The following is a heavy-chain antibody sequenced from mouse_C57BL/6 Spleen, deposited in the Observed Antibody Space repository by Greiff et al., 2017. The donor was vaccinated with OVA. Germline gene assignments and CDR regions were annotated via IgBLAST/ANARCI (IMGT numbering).Heavy chain of an antibody. CDR2: IDPSDSYT. CDR3: ARHDGYYGWFAY. V-gene: IGHV1-69*01. J-gene: IGHJ3*01. Sequence: VQLQQPGAELVMPGASVKLSCKASGYTFTSYWMHWVKQRPGQGLEWIGEIDPSDSYTNYNQKFKGKSTLTVDKSSSTAYMQLSSLTSEDSAVYDCARHDGYYGWFAYWGQGTLVTVSA. CDR1: GYTFTSYW. D-gene: IGHD2-3*01.